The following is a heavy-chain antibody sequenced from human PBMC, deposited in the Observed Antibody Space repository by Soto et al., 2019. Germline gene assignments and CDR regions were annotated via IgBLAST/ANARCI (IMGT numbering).Heavy chain of an antibody. CDR3: ARGYTIVVVPARHYYMDV. CDR2: INHSGST. CDR1: GGSFSGYY. J-gene: IGHJ6*03. D-gene: IGHD2-2*01. Sequence: SETLSLTCAVYGGSFSGYYWSWIRQPPGKGLEWIGEINHSGSTNYNPSLKSRVTISVDTSKNQFSLKLSSVTAADTAVYYCARGYTIVVVPARHYYMDVWGKGTTVTVSS. V-gene: IGHV4-34*01.